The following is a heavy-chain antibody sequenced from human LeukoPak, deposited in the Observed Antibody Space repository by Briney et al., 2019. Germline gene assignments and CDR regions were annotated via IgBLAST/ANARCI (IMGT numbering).Heavy chain of an antibody. Sequence: GGSLTLPCTVSGYTVSRCHNRWVRQAPGKGLEWVSVIYSGGSTYYADSVKGRFTISRDTSKNTMYLQMNSLRAEDTAVYYCARDSRLTRVRRLEWSPRITGCGQGCLVTVSS. CDR1: GYTVSRCH. CDR3: ARDSRLTRVRRLEWSPRITG. V-gene: IGHV3-66*01. CDR2: IYSGGST. D-gene: IGHD3-3*01. J-gene: IGHJ4*02.